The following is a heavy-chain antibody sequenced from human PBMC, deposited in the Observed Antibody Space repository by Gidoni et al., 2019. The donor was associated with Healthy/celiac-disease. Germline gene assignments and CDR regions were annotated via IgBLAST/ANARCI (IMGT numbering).Heavy chain of an antibody. J-gene: IGHJ4*02. CDR1: GGSFSGYY. CDR3: ARGTAYCGGDCWGY. D-gene: IGHD2-21*01. Sequence: QVQLQQWGAGLLKPSETLSLTCAVYGGSFSGYYWSWIRQPPGKGLEWIGEINHSGSTNYNPSLKSRVTISVDTSKNQFSLKLSSVTAADTAVYYCARGTAYCGGDCWGYWGQGTLVTVSS. CDR2: INHSGST. V-gene: IGHV4-34*01.